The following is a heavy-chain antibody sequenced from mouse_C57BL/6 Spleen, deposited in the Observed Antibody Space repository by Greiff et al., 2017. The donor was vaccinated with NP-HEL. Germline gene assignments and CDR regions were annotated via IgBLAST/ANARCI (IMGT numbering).Heavy chain of an antibody. CDR2: INPNNGGT. J-gene: IGHJ3*01. CDR3: ARDSVYYYGSGGAY. Sequence: EVQLQQSGPELVKPGASVKMSCKASGYTFTDYNMHWVKQSHGKSLEWIGYINPNNGGTSYNQKFKGKATLTVNKSSSTAYMELRSLTSEDSAVYYCARDSVYYYGSGGAYWGQGTLVTVSA. V-gene: IGHV1-22*01. D-gene: IGHD1-1*01. CDR1: GYTFTDYN.